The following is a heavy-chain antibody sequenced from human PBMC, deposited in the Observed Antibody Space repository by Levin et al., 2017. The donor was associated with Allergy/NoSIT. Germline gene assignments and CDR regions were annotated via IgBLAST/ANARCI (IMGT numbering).Heavy chain of an antibody. D-gene: IGHD4-17*01. J-gene: IGHJ4*02. V-gene: IGHV4-59*01. CDR2: IYYSGST. Sequence: SETLSLTCTVSGGSISNYYWSWIRQPPGKGLEWIGYIYYSGSTNYNPSLKSRVTISVDTSKNQFSLKLSSVTAADTAVYYCARTYGDYGRREPLKFDYWGQGTLVTVSS. CDR1: GGSISNYY. CDR3: ARTYGDYGRREPLKFDY.